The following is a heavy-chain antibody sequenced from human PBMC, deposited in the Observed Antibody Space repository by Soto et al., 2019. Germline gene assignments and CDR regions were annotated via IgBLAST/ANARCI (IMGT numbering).Heavy chain of an antibody. J-gene: IGHJ4*02. D-gene: IGHD1-7*01. V-gene: IGHV3-72*01. CDR2: SRDKGNSYST. Sequence: EVQLVESGGGLVQPGGSLRLSCAGSGFPFRDYYIDWVRQAPGKGLEWVGRSRDKGNSYSTDYAASVKGRFTVSRDDSKISLYLQMNSLKTEDTALYYWTRSIPGTTASDYWGQGTLVTVSS. CDR3: TRSIPGTTASDY. CDR1: GFPFRDYY.